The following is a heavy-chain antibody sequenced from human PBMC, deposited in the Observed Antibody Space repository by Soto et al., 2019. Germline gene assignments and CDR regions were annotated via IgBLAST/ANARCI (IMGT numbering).Heavy chain of an antibody. D-gene: IGHD6-19*01. CDR2: MSYDGKNE. J-gene: IGHJ4*02. CDR3: ARGEPVSGDFDL. Sequence: QAQLLESGGGVVQPGSSLRLSCSGSGFTFSRFALDWVRQAPGKGLEWLAVMSYDGKNEHYADSVKGRFTISRDNSKNMLFLHMVSLKIEDTAMYFSARGEPVSGDFDLWGPGTLVSVSS. V-gene: IGHV3-30*04. CDR1: GFTFSRFA.